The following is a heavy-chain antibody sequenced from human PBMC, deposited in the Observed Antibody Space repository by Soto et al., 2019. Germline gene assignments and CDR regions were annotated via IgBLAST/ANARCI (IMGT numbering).Heavy chain of an antibody. D-gene: IGHD3-9*01. CDR2: NYYRGNT. V-gene: IGHV4-39*01. J-gene: IGHJ4*02. CDR3: ARLEGLATISYYFDF. CDR1: GASINSDKYY. Sequence: QLQESGPGLVKPSETLSLTCSVSGASINSDKYYWGWIRQPPGKGLEWIGSNYYRGNTYYNPSLQTRVTISLDKSKSQFSLRLNSVTAADSAVYFCARLEGLATISYYFDFWGQGAQVTVSS.